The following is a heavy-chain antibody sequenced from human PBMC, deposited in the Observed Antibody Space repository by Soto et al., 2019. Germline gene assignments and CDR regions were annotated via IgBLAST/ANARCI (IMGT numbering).Heavy chain of an antibody. J-gene: IGHJ4*02. CDR2: IIPIFGTA. CDR3: ACKVGATTGFDY. V-gene: IGHV1-69*01. CDR1: GGTFSSYA. Sequence: QVQLVQSGAEVKKPGSSVKVSCKASGGTFSSYAISWVRQAPGQGLERMGGIIPIFGTANYVQKFQGRVTITADESTSTAYMELSSLTSEDTAVYYCACKVGATTGFDYWGQGTLVTVSS. D-gene: IGHD1-26*01.